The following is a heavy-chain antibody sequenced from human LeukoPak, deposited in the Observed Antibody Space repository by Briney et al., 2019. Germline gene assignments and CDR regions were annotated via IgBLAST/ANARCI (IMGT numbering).Heavy chain of an antibody. CDR1: GFTFSSYA. D-gene: IGHD2-8*02. V-gene: IGHV3-23*01. CDR3: AKVVGGVLGYFDY. CDR2: ISGSGGST. Sequence: GGSLRLSCAASGFTFSSYAMSWVRQAPGKGLEWVSAISGSGGSTYYADSVKGRFTISRDNSKNTLYLQMNRLRAEDTAVYYCAKVVGGVLGYFDYWGQGTLVTVSS. J-gene: IGHJ4*02.